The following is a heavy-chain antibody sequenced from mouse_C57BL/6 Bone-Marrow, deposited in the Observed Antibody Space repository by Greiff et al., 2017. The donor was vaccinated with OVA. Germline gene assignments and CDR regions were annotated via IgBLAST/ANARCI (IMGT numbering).Heavy chain of an antibody. J-gene: IGHJ3*01. Sequence: QVQLKESGPGLVKPSQSLFLTCSITGFPITSGYYWIWIRQSPGKPLEWMGYITHSGETFYNPSLQSPISITRETSKNQFFLQLHSVTTEDTAMYYGAGDVYGTPFAYWGQGTLVTVSA. CDR3: AGDVYGTPFAY. D-gene: IGHD2-1*01. V-gene: IGHV12-3*01. CDR1: GFPITSGYY. CDR2: ITHSGET.